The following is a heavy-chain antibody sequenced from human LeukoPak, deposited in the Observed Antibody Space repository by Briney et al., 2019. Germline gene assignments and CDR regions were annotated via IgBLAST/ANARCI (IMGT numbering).Heavy chain of an antibody. CDR1: GYTFTVYY. V-gene: IGHV1-2*06. CDR3: ARGGYYYDIPDAEYFQH. Sequence: ASVKVSCKASGYTFTVYYMHWVRQAPGQGLEWMGRINPNSGGTNYAQKFQGRVTMTRDTSISTAYMELSRLRSDDTAVYYCARGGYYYDIPDAEYFQHWGQGTLVTVSS. D-gene: IGHD3-22*01. J-gene: IGHJ1*01. CDR2: INPNSGGT.